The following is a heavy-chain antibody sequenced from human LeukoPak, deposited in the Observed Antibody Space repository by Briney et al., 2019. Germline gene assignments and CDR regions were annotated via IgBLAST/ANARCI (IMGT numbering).Heavy chain of an antibody. Sequence: GGSLRLSCAASGFTVSSNYMSWVRQAPGKGLKWVSVIYSGGSTYYADSVKGRFTISRDNSKNTLYLQMNSLRAEDTAVYYCARDRSTYSSGWWGIDHWGQGTLVTVSS. J-gene: IGHJ4*02. CDR1: GFTVSSNY. V-gene: IGHV3-53*01. CDR3: ARDRSTYSSGWWGIDH. CDR2: IYSGGST. D-gene: IGHD6-19*01.